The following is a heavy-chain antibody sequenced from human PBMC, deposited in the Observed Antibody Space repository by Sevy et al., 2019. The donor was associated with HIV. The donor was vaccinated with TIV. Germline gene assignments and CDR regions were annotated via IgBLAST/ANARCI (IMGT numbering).Heavy chain of an antibody. V-gene: IGHV3-23*01. D-gene: IGHD2-21*02. CDR3: AQETVDDFFQE. Sequence: GGSLRLSCAASGFTFNDYAMGWVRQAPGKGLNWVSSISGSGESIHYADSVKGRFTISRDNSKNALSLQMNSLTAEDTAIYYCAQETVDDFFQEWGQDTLVIVSS. CDR2: ISGSGESI. CDR1: GFTFNDYA. J-gene: IGHJ1*01.